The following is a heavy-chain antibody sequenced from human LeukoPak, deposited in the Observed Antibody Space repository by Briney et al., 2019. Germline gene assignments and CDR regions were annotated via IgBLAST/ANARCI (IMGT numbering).Heavy chain of an antibody. CDR2: ISSSSSYI. CDR3: AKDLIFSDIVVVPAYGMDV. D-gene: IGHD2-2*01. CDR1: GFTFSSYS. V-gene: IGHV3-21*01. Sequence: GGSLRLSCAASGFTFSSYSMNWVRQAPGKGLEWVSSISSSSSYIYYADSVKGRFTISRDNAKNSLYLQMNSLRAEDTAVYYCAKDLIFSDIVVVPAYGMDVWGQGTTVTVSS. J-gene: IGHJ6*02.